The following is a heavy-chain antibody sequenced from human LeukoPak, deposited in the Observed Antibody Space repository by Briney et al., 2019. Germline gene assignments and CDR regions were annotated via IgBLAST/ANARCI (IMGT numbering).Heavy chain of an antibody. V-gene: IGHV3-7*03. D-gene: IGHD1-26*01. CDR2: IKQDGSET. Sequence: RAGGSLRLSCEASGFTFSDYWMSWVRQAPGKVLEWVAEIKQDGSETGYVDSVKGRFAISRDNAKNSMCLQLNSLRAEDTAVYYCARERWDLLNGIYQKYGLDVWGQGPTVTVSS. CDR3: ARERWDLLNGIYQKYGLDV. CDR1: GFTFSDYW. J-gene: IGHJ6*02.